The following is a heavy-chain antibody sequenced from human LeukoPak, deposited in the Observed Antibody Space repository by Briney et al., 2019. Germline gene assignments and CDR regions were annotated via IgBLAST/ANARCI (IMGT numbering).Heavy chain of an antibody. CDR1: GFTFSSYS. D-gene: IGHD1-20*01. J-gene: IGHJ6*02. CDR3: ATDRWYVMDV. V-gene: IGHV3-48*02. CDR2: ISSSSSTI. Sequence: GGSLRLSCAASGFTFSSYSLNWVRQAPGKGLEWVSYISSSSSTIYFADSVKGRFTVSRDNARNSLSLQMNSLRDEDTAVYYCATDRWYVMDVWGQGTTVTVSS.